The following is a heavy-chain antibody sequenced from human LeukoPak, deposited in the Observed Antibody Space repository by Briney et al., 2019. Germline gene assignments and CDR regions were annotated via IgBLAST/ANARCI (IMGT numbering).Heavy chain of an antibody. J-gene: IGHJ6*03. Sequence: ASVKVSCKASGYTFTTYDINWVRQVTGQGLEWMGWMNPNSGNTGYAQKFQDRVTMTRDTSISTAYMELSGLRSDDTAVYYCARGRPYGSGSPPHYYYYMDVWGKGTTVTVSS. D-gene: IGHD3-10*01. V-gene: IGHV1-8*01. CDR3: ARGRPYGSGSPPHYYYYMDV. CDR2: MNPNSGNT. CDR1: GYTFTTYD.